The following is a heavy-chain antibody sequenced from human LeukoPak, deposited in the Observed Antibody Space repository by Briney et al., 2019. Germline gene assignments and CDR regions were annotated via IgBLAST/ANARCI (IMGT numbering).Heavy chain of an antibody. CDR2: INPNSGGT. CDR3: ARGDGAVAGSLYNRFDP. Sequence: ASVKVSCKASGYTFTTYYIHWVRQAPGQGLEWMGYINPNSGGTNYAQKFQDRVTMTRDTSITTAYMELSRLRSDDTAVYYCARGDGAVAGSLYNRFDPWGQGTLVTVSS. J-gene: IGHJ5*02. D-gene: IGHD6-19*01. V-gene: IGHV1-2*02. CDR1: GYTFTTYY.